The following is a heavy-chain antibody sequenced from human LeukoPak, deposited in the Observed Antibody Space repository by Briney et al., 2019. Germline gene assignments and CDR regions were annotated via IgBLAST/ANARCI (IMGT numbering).Heavy chain of an antibody. CDR2: ISAYNGNT. CDR1: GYTFTSYD. Sequence: ASVKVSCKASGYTFTSYDINWVRQAPGQGLEWMGWISAYNGNTNYAQKLQGRVTMTTDTSTSTAYMELRSLRSDDTAVYYCARDRGNYDSSDPLDYWGQGTLVTVSS. D-gene: IGHD3-22*01. CDR3: ARDRGNYDSSDPLDY. V-gene: IGHV1-18*01. J-gene: IGHJ4*02.